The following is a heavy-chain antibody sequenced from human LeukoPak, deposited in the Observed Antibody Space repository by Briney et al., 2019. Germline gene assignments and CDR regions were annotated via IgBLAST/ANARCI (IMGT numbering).Heavy chain of an antibody. Sequence: TGGSLRLSCAASGFTFSSYSMNWVREAPGMGLEWVSSISSSSSYIYYADSVKGRFTISRDNAKNSLYLQMNSLRAEDTAVYYCARDHVTMVRGVGYWGQGTLVTVSS. CDR3: ARDHVTMVRGVGY. CDR2: ISSSSSYI. V-gene: IGHV3-21*01. J-gene: IGHJ4*02. D-gene: IGHD3-10*01. CDR1: GFTFSSYS.